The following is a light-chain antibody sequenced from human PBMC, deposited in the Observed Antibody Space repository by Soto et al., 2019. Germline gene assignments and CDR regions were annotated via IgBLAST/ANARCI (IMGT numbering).Light chain of an antibody. CDR3: QQSYSTPPWT. Sequence: DIQMTQSPSSLSASVGDRVTITCRASQSISSYLNWYQQKPGKAPKLLIYAASSSQSGVPSRFSGSGSGTDFTLTISSLQPEDFATYYCQQSYSTPPWTFGQGTKLEIK. V-gene: IGKV1-39*01. CDR1: QSISSY. J-gene: IGKJ2*02. CDR2: AAS.